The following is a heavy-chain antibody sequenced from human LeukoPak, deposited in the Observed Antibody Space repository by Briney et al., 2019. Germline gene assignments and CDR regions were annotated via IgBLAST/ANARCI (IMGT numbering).Heavy chain of an antibody. CDR3: ARLPYYYDSSGYYYFDY. D-gene: IGHD3-22*01. V-gene: IGHV3-20*04. J-gene: IGHJ4*02. CDR1: GFTFDDYG. CDR2: INWNGGST. Sequence: GGSLRLSCAASGFTFDDYGMSWVRQAPGKGLEWVSGINWNGGSTDYADSVKGRFTISRDNAKNSLYLQMNSLRAEDTALYYCARLPYYYDSSGYYYFDYWGQGTLVTVSS.